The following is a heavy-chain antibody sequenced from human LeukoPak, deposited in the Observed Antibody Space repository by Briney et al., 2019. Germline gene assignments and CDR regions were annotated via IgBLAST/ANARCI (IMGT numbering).Heavy chain of an antibody. CDR2: ISGSGGST. V-gene: IGHV3-23*01. CDR1: GFTFSSYA. CDR3: AKDIPTYSSSFHGAFDI. D-gene: IGHD6-6*01. J-gene: IGHJ3*02. Sequence: GGSLRLSCAASGFTFSSYAMSWVRQAPGKGLEWVSAISGSGGSTYYADSVKGRFTISRDNSKNTLYLQMNSLRAEDTAVYYCAKDIPTYSSSFHGAFDIWGQGTMVTVSS.